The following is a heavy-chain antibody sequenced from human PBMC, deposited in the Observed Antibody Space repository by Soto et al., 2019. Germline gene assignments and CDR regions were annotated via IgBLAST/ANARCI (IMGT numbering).Heavy chain of an antibody. CDR2: ISYTGRT. V-gene: IGHV4-61*03. CDR3: AREWALLTYYAMNG. CDR1: GDSVTSGSYY. J-gene: IGHJ6*02. Sequence: SETLALTYIVSGDSVTSGSYYWTWLRQPPGKGLEWIGYISYTGRTKYNPSLQSRVTISVDTSKNDFSLNLSSVTAADTAVYFWAREWALLTYYAMNGCGQGTGVTVPS. D-gene: IGHD1-26*01.